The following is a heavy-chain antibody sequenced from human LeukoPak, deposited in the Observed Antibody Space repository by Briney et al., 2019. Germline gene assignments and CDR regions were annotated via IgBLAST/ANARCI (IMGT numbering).Heavy chain of an antibody. V-gene: IGHV4-4*07. CDR3: ARDYGYSYGSFWFDP. D-gene: IGHD5-18*01. CDR2: IYTSGST. J-gene: IGHJ5*02. Sequence: MASETLSLTCTVSGGSISSYYWSWIRQPAGKGLEWIGRIYTSGSTNYNPSLKSRVTISVDASKNQFSLKLSSVTAADTAVYYCARDYGYSYGSFWFDPWGQGTLVTVSS. CDR1: GGSISSYY.